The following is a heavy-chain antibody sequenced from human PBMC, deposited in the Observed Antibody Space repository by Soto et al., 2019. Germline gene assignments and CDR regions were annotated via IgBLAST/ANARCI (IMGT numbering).Heavy chain of an antibody. V-gene: IGHV3-23*01. CDR1: GFTFSSYA. J-gene: IGHJ4*02. Sequence: GGSLRLSCSASGFTFSSYAMSWVRQAPGKGLEWVSAISGSGGSTYYADSVKGRFTISRDNSKNTLYLQMNSLRAEDTAVYYCAKVVGYFDLGGFDYWGQGTLVTVSS. CDR2: ISGSGGST. CDR3: AKVVGYFDLGGFDY. D-gene: IGHD3-9*01.